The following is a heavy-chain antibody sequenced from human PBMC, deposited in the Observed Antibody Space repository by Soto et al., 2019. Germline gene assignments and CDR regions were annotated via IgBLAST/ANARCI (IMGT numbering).Heavy chain of an antibody. V-gene: IGHV3-33*01. D-gene: IGHD2-2*01. CDR2: IWYDGSNK. CDR3: ARDPGVQRYQLPSPGYGMDV. Sequence: QVQLVESGGGVVQPGRSLRLSCAASGFTFSSYGMHWVRQAPGKGLEWVAVIWYDGSNKYYADSVKGRFTISRDNSKNTLYLQMNSLRAEDTAVYYCARDPGVQRYQLPSPGYGMDVW. J-gene: IGHJ6*01. CDR1: GFTFSSYG.